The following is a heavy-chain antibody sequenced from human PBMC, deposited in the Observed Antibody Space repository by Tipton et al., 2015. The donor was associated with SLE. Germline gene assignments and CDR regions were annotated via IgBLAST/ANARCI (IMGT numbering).Heavy chain of an antibody. Sequence: TLSLTCTVSGGSISSSSYYWGWIRQPPGKGLEWIGSIYYSGSTYYNPSLKSRVTISVDTSKNQSSLKLTSVTAVDTAMYYCARELRGGFDFWGQGTLVTVSS. CDR1: GGSISSSSYY. J-gene: IGHJ4*02. CDR2: IYYSGST. CDR3: ARELRGGFDF. V-gene: IGHV4-39*07. D-gene: IGHD3-16*01.